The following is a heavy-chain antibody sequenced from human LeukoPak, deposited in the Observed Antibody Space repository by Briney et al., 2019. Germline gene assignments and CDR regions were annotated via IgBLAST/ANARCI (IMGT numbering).Heavy chain of an antibody. V-gene: IGHV3-48*02. CDR3: ARSSGSYYNHDY. D-gene: IGHD3-10*01. CDR1: GFSFSTYS. Sequence: GGSLRLSCAASGFSFSTYSMNWVRQAPGKGLEWVSYNSSSSSTIFYADSVKGRFTVSRDNAKNSLYLQMNTLRDEDTAVYYCARSSGSYYNHDYWGQGTLVTVSS. CDR2: NSSSSSTI. J-gene: IGHJ4*02.